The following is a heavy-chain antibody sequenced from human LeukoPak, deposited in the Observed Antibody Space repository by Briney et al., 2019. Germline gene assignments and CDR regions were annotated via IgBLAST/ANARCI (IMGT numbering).Heavy chain of an antibody. J-gene: IGHJ4*02. Sequence: ASVKVSCKASGYTFTSYYMHWVRQAPGQGLEWMGIVNPSGGSTSYAQKFQGRVTMTRDTSTSTVYMELSSLRSEDTAVYYCARLGNDFWSGYYDYFDYWGQGILVTVSS. CDR3: ARLGNDFWSGYYDYFDY. D-gene: IGHD3-3*01. CDR2: VNPSGGST. V-gene: IGHV1-46*01. CDR1: GYTFTSYY.